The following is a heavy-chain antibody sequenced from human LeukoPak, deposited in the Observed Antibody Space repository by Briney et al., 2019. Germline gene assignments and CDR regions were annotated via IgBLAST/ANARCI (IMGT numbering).Heavy chain of an antibody. J-gene: IGHJ4*02. D-gene: IGHD2-2*01. V-gene: IGHV3-23*01. Sequence: GGSLRLSCAASGFTFSSYAMSWVRQAPGKGLEWVSAISGSGGSTYYADSVKGRFTISRDNAKNTLYLQMNSPRAEDTAIYYCATSRTFDYWGQGTLVTVSS. CDR2: ISGSGGST. CDR3: ATSRTFDY. CDR1: GFTFSSYA.